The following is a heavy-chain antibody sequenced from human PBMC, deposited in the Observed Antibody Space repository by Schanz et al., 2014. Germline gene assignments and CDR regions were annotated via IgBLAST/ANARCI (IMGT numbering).Heavy chain of an antibody. D-gene: IGHD3-22*01. CDR2: ISSSGSYI. CDR1: GFTISSYS. Sequence: VQLVESGGGVVQPGRSLRLSCAASGFTISSYSMNWVRQAPGKGLEWVSSISSSGSYIYYADSVKGRFSISRDNAKNSLFLQMNRLRAEDTAVYYCAKDPSHGDYDYYFDYWGQGTLVTVSS. J-gene: IGHJ4*02. CDR3: AKDPSHGDYDYYFDY. V-gene: IGHV3-21*04.